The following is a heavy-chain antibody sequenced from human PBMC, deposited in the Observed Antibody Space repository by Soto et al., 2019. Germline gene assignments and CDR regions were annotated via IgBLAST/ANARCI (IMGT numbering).Heavy chain of an antibody. CDR2: IYHSGST. Sequence: SETLSLTCAVSGGSISSGGYSWSWIRQPPGKGLEWIGYIYHSGSTYYNPSLKSRVTISVDRSKNQFSLKLSSVTAADTAVYYCARDLPYYYDSSGYHWFDPWGQGTLVTVSS. CDR3: ARDLPYYYDSSGYHWFDP. D-gene: IGHD3-22*01. J-gene: IGHJ5*02. V-gene: IGHV4-30-2*01. CDR1: GGSISSGGYS.